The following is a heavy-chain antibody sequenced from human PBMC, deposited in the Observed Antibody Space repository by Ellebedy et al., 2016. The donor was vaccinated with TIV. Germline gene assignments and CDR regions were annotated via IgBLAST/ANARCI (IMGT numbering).Heavy chain of an antibody. Sequence: PGGSLRLSCVGSGLTFSSYAMTWVRKAPGKGLDWVSAIGDSGCSTYYAASVKGRFTISRDNSKNTLYLQMSSLRAEDTAVYYCVKSSGTWYWGQGTLVTVSS. V-gene: IGHV3-23*01. J-gene: IGHJ4*02. CDR3: VKSSGTWY. CDR2: IGDSGCST. CDR1: GLTFSSYA. D-gene: IGHD1-26*01.